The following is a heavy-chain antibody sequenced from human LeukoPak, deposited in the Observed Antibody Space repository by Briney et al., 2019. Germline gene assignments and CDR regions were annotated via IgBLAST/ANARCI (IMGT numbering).Heavy chain of an antibody. CDR1: GYTFTSYD. CDR2: MNPNSGNT. V-gene: IGHV1-8*01. Sequence: ASVKVSCKASGYTFTSYDINWVRQATGQGLEWVGWMNPNSGNTGYAQKFQGRVTMTRNTSISTAYRELSSLRSEDTAVYYCARRYSSGWYRWGNYDYWGQGTLVTVSS. D-gene: IGHD6-19*01. J-gene: IGHJ4*02. CDR3: ARRYSSGWYRWGNYDY.